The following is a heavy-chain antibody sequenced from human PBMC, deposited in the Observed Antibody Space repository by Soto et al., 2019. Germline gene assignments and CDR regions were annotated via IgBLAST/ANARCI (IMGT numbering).Heavy chain of an antibody. Sequence: ASVKVSCKASGYTFTSYGISWVRQAPGQGLEWMGWISAYNGNTNYEQNLRGRVTMTTNTSPSTAYLELRSLLFDDTAVYYCARTYYYYYYMDVWGKGTTVTVSS. CDR3: ARTYYYYYYMDV. CDR2: ISAYNGNT. CDR1: GYTFTSYG. V-gene: IGHV1-18*01. J-gene: IGHJ6*03.